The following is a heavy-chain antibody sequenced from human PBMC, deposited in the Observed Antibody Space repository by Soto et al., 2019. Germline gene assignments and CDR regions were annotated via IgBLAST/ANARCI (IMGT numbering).Heavy chain of an antibody. D-gene: IGHD3-9*01. CDR2: IYHSGST. CDR3: ASTPYYDILTGYSHYYGMDV. CDR1: GGSISSSNW. Sequence: SETLSLTCAVSGGSISSSNWWSWVRQPPGKGLEWIGEIYHSGSTNYNPSLKSRVTISVDKSKNQFSLKLSSVTAADTAVYYCASTPYYDILTGYSHYYGMDVWGQGTTVTVSS. V-gene: IGHV4-4*02. J-gene: IGHJ6*02.